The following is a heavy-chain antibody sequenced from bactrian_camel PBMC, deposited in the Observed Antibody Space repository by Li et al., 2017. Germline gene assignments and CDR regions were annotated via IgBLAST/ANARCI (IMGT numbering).Heavy chain of an antibody. CDR2: ISTVSMLGST. CDR3: VCQITGVWVLSD. V-gene: IGHV3S35*01. J-gene: IGHJ4*01. Sequence: VQLVESGGGLVQPGGSLRPSCAASGFTFSSYAMGWVRQAPGKGLEWVSHISTVSMLGSTYADSVKGRFTISRDNAKNTVYLQMNSPKPEETAVYYCVCQITGVWVLSDWGQGTQVTVS. D-gene: IGHD5*01. CDR1: GFTFSSYA.